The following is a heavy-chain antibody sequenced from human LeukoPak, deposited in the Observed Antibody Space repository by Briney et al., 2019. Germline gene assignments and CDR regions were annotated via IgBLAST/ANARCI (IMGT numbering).Heavy chain of an antibody. CDR1: VGSISSSNW. J-gene: IGHJ4*02. V-gene: IGHV4-4*02. Sequence: SETLSLTCAVSVGSISSSNWWSWVRQPPGKGLEWIGEIYHSGSTNYNPSLKSRVTISVDKSTNQFSMKLSSVTAADTAVYYCARGALTAVTYYFDYWGQGTLVTVSS. D-gene: IGHD4-17*01. CDR2: IYHSGST. CDR3: ARGALTAVTYYFDY.